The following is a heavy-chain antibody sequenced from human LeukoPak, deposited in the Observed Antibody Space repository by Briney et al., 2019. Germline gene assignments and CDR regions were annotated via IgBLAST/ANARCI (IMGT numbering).Heavy chain of an antibody. Sequence: SQTLSLTCTVSGDSVPSGGYFWTWIRHHPGKGLEWIGYISNSGTTSYNPSLKSRVSISVDTSNNQFSLSLSSVTAADTAVYYCARDVVVTSSPDAFDIWGQGTMVAVSS. D-gene: IGHD2-21*02. V-gene: IGHV4-31*03. CDR1: GDSVPSGGYF. J-gene: IGHJ3*02. CDR2: ISNSGTT. CDR3: ARDVVVTSSPDAFDI.